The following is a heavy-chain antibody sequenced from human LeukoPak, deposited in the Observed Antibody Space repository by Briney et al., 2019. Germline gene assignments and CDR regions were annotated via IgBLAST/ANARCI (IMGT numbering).Heavy chain of an antibody. CDR3: ARGVTVSGSSGWYRY. D-gene: IGHD6-19*01. J-gene: IGHJ4*02. CDR1: GGSFSGYY. Sequence: SETLSLTCAVYGGSFSGYYWSWIRQSPGKGLEWIGEINHNGSTNYNPSLKSRVTISVDTSKNQFSLKLSSVTAADTAVYYCARGVTVSGSSGWYRYWGQGTLVTVSS. CDR2: INHNGST. V-gene: IGHV4-34*01.